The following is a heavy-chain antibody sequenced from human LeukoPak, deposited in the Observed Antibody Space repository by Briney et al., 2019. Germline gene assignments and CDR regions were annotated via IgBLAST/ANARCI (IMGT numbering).Heavy chain of an antibody. Sequence: SVKVSCKASGGTFSSYAISWVRQAPGQGLEWMGGIIPIFGTANYAQKFQGRVTITADKSTSTAYMELSSLRSEDTAVYYCARNGYSGYDDGGYYYYYYMDVWGKGTTVTVSS. V-gene: IGHV1-69*06. D-gene: IGHD5-12*01. CDR1: GGTFSSYA. J-gene: IGHJ6*03. CDR3: ARNGYSGYDDGGYYYYYYMDV. CDR2: IIPIFGTA.